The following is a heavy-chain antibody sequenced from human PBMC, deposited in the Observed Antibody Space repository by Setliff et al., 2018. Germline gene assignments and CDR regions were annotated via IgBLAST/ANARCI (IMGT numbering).Heavy chain of an antibody. J-gene: IGHJ6*03. Sequence: SETLSLTCTVSGGSISSYSWSWIRQPAGKGLEWIGHIYIGGSVNYNPSLKSRVTMSIDTSKNQFSLKLNSVTAADMAVYYCAREQWLDPPGYYYMDVWAKGTTVTGLL. CDR2: IYIGGSV. D-gene: IGHD6-19*01. V-gene: IGHV4-4*07. CDR1: GGSISSYS. CDR3: AREQWLDPPGYYYMDV.